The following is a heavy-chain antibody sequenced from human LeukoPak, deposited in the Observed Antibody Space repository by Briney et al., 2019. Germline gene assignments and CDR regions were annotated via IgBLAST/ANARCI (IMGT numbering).Heavy chain of an antibody. V-gene: IGHV3-9*03. CDR3: AKDRSHWLTGEFDY. CDR2: ISWNSGSM. J-gene: IGHJ4*02. CDR1: GFTFDDYA. D-gene: IGHD3-9*01. Sequence: PGGSLRLSCAASGFTFDDYAMHWVRQAPGKGLEWVSGISWNSGSMGYADSVKGRFTISRDNAKNSLYLQMNSLRAEDMALYYCAKDRSHWLTGEFDYWGQGTLVTVSS.